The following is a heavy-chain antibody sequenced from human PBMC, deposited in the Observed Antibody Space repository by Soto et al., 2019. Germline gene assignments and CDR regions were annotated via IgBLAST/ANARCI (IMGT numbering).Heavy chain of an antibody. J-gene: IGHJ4*02. Sequence: EVQLLESGGGLVQPGGSLRLSCAASGFTFSSYAMSWVRQAPGKGLEWVSAISGSGGSTYYADSVKGRFTISRDNPKNTLYRQMNSLRAEDTAVYYCAKSPGSGSYYTLRGIDYWGQGTLVTVSS. CDR3: AKSPGSGSYYTLRGIDY. V-gene: IGHV3-23*01. D-gene: IGHD1-26*01. CDR2: ISGSGGST. CDR1: GFTFSSYA.